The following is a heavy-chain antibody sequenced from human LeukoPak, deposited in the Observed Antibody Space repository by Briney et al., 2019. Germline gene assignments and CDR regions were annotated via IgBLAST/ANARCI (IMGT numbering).Heavy chain of an antibody. V-gene: IGHV3-74*01. CDR2: INSDGSST. CDR3: ASESGSYLGAFDI. J-gene: IGHJ3*02. CDR1: GFTFSSYW. Sequence: PGGSLRLSCAASGFTFSSYWMHWVRQAPGKGLVWVSRINSDGSSTRYADSVKGRFTISRDNAKNTLYLQMNSLRAEDTAVYYCASESGSYLGAFDIWGQGTMVTVSS. D-gene: IGHD1-26*01.